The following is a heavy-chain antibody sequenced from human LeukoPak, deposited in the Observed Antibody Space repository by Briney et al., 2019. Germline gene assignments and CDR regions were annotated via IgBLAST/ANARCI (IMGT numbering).Heavy chain of an antibody. D-gene: IGHD6-19*01. J-gene: IGHJ5*02. CDR3: ARTESSGWYMDWFDP. CDR1: GGSISSYY. Sequence: MPSETLSLXCTVSGGSISSYYWSWIRQPPGKGLEWIGYIYYSGSTNYNPSLKSRVTISVDTSKNQFSLKLSSVTAADTAVYYCARTESSGWYMDWFDPWGQGTLVTVSS. CDR2: IYYSGST. V-gene: IGHV4-59*01.